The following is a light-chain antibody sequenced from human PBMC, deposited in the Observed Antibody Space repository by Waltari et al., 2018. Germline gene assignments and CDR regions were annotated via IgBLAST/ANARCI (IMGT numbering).Light chain of an antibody. V-gene: IGLV3-21*02. J-gene: IGLJ2*01. CDR3: QLWDSTTDVV. CDR2: DDT. CDR1: NIGSRS. Sequence: SYFLTQTPSVSVAQGQTARITCGGNNIGSRSVQWYQKKPGQAPALVIYDDTARPSGIPQRFSGSNSGNTATLIINKVEVGDEADYYCQLWDSTTDVVFGAGTRLTVL.